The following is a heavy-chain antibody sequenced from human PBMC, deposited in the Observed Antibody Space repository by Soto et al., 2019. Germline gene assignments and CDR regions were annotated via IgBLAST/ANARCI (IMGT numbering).Heavy chain of an antibody. CDR2: IGTAGDT. J-gene: IGHJ3*01. D-gene: IGHD3-3*01. Sequence: GGALRVSCAASGFTFSSFDMHWVRQPTGKGLEWVSAIGTAGDTYYPGSVKGRFTISRDNAKNSLHLQMNSLRAGDTAVYYCAREARVFGKAFDVWGQGTMVTVSS. CDR1: GFTFSSFD. V-gene: IGHV3-13*01. CDR3: AREARVFGKAFDV.